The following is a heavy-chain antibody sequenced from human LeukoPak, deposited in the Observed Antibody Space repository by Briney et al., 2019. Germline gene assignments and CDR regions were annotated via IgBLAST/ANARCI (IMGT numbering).Heavy chain of an antibody. D-gene: IGHD2-21*01. Sequence: GGSLRLSCAASGFAFSRSWMDWVRQAPGKGLEWVANIKEDGSETHYVDSAKGRFTISRDNAKNTLFLQVDSLRVEDTAIYYCSYSLNYWGQGTLVTVSS. CDR2: IKEDGSET. V-gene: IGHV3-7*01. CDR1: GFAFSRSW. CDR3: SYSLNY. J-gene: IGHJ4*02.